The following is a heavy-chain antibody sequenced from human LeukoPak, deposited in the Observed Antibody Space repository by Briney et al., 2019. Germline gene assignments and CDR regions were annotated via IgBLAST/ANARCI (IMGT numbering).Heavy chain of an antibody. V-gene: IGHV3-21*01. D-gene: IGHD3-22*01. Sequence: GGSPRLSCAASGFTFSSYSMNWVRQAPGKGLEWVSSISSSSYIYYADSVKGRFTISRDNAKNSLYLQMNSLRAEDTAVYYCARQVDSSGYYLYGAFDIWGQGTMVTVSS. J-gene: IGHJ3*02. CDR2: ISSSSYI. CDR1: GFTFSSYS. CDR3: ARQVDSSGYYLYGAFDI.